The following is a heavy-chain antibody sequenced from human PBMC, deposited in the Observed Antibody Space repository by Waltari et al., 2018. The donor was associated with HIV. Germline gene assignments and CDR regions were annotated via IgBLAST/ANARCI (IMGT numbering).Heavy chain of an antibody. CDR2: IYPSGST. V-gene: IGHV4-4*07. Sequence: QVQLQESGPGLVKPSATLSLTCSVSGGSISSSHWRWIRQPAGKGPEWIGRIYPSGSTNYSPSLKSRVTLSVDTSKNQFSLKLMSVIAADTAMYYCARGAGELQGRAFDYWGQGTLVTVSS. D-gene: IGHD1-7*01. CDR1: GGSISSSH. CDR3: ARGAGELQGRAFDY. J-gene: IGHJ4*02.